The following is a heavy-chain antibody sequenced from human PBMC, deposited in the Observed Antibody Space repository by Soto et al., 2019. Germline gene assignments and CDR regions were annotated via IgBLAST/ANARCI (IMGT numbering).Heavy chain of an antibody. CDR1: GYTFTGCF. D-gene: IGHD1-26*01. CDR3: AREPSSGTYQDAFDL. CDR2: INCDSGGT. Sequence: QVQLVQSGAEVKKPGASVKVSCKASGYTFTGCFFHWVRQAPGEGLEWMGWINCDSGGTNYAQKFQGWVTMTRDTSISTVYMELSRLKSDDTAVYYCAREPSSGTYQDAFDLWGQGTMVTVSS. J-gene: IGHJ3*01. V-gene: IGHV1-2*04.